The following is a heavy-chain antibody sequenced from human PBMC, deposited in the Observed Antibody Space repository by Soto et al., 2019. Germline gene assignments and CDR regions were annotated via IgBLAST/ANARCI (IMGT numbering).Heavy chain of an antibody. CDR3: ARDSILRRDGYLWYYFDY. D-gene: IGHD3-10*01. CDR2: IYTSGST. CDR1: GGSISSYY. Sequence: QVQLQESGPGLVKPSETLSLTCTVSGGSISSYYWSWIRQPAGKGLEWIGRIYTSGSTNYHPSLKTRVTMSVDTSKNQFSLKLSSVTAADTAVYYCARDSILRRDGYLWYYFDYWGQGTLVTVSS. J-gene: IGHJ4*02. V-gene: IGHV4-4*07.